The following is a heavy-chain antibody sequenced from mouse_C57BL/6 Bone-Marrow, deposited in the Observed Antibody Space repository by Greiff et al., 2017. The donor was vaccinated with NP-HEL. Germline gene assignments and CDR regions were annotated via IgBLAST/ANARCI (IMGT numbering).Heavy chain of an antibody. CDR1: GYAFSSSW. D-gene: IGHD2-4*01. CDR3: ARRYYDYDVGDYAMDY. Sequence: VKLQESGPELVKPGASVKISCKASGYAFSSSWMNWVKQRPGKGLEWIGRIYPGDGDTNYNGKFKGKATLTADKSSSTAYMQLSSLTSEDSAVYFCARRYYDYDVGDYAMDYWGQGTSVTVSS. J-gene: IGHJ4*01. V-gene: IGHV1-82*01. CDR2: IYPGDGDT.